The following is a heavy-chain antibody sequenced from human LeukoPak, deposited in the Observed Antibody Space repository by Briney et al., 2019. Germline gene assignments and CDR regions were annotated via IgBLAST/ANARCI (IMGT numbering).Heavy chain of an antibody. CDR2: INPSGGST. D-gene: IGHD2-2*01. Sequence: ASVKVSCKASGYTFTSYYMHWVRQAPGQGLEWMGMINPSGGSTSYAQKFQGRVTMTRDTSTSTVYMELSSLRSEDTAVYYCARESTVPELGYCSSTSCYAAGLFDYWGQGTLVTVSS. J-gene: IGHJ4*02. CDR1: GYTFTSYY. V-gene: IGHV1-46*01. CDR3: ARESTVPELGYCSSTSCYAAGLFDY.